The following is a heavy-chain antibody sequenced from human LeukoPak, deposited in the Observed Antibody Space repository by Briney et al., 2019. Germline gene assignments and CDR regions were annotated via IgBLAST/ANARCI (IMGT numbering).Heavy chain of an antibody. V-gene: IGHV1-69*05. Sequence: GASVKVSCKASGGTFSSYAISWVRQAPGQGLEWMGGIIPIFGTANYAQKFQGRVTITTGESTSTAYMELSSLRSEDTAVYYCARGYYDSSGYSDYYYYYMDVWGKGTTVTVSS. CDR1: GGTFSSYA. CDR2: IIPIFGTA. CDR3: ARGYYDSSGYSDYYYYYMDV. J-gene: IGHJ6*03. D-gene: IGHD3-22*01.